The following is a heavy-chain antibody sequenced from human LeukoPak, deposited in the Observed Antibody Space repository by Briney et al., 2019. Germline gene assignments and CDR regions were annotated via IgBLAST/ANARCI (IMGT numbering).Heavy chain of an antibody. Sequence: PSETLSLTCTVSGGYISSSSYYWGWIRQTPGKGLEWIGSIYKSGNSYYNPSLKSRVTISIDTSKNQFPLKVTSVTVADTAVYYCVRPGTSGTEGLEYWGQGTLVTVSS. CDR1: GGYISSSSYY. V-gene: IGHV4-39*01. D-gene: IGHD1-26*01. J-gene: IGHJ4*02. CDR3: VRPGTSGTEGLEY. CDR2: IYKSGNS.